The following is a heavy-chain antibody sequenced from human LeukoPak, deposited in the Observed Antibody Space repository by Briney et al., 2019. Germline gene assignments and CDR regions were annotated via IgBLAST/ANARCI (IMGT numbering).Heavy chain of an antibody. CDR1: GYTFTRYA. V-gene: IGHV1-69*13. CDR2: IIPIFGTA. Sequence: SVKVSCKASGYTFTRYAINWLRQAPGQGLEWMGGIIPIFGTANYAQKFQGRVTITADESTSTAYMELSSLRSEDTAVYYCASPYSGSYYSHLPLDYWGQGTLVTVSS. D-gene: IGHD1-26*01. CDR3: ASPYSGSYYSHLPLDY. J-gene: IGHJ4*02.